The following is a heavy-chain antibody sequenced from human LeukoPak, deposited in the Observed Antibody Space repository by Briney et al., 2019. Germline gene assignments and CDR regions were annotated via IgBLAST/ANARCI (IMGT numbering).Heavy chain of an antibody. V-gene: IGHV3-48*04. D-gene: IGHD3-16*01. Sequence: GGSLRLSCAASGFTLSSYSMNWVRQAPGRGLEWVSHISSSGSTIYYADSVKGRFTISRDNAKSSLYLQMNSLRAEDTAVYYCASAVGGVMDYWGQGTLVTVSS. CDR3: ASAVGGVMDY. CDR2: ISSSGSTI. J-gene: IGHJ4*02. CDR1: GFTLSSYS.